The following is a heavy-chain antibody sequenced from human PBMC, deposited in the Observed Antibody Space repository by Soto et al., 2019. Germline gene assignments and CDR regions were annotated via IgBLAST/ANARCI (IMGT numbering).Heavy chain of an antibody. CDR1: GYTFTSYG. Sequence: QVQLVQSGAEVKKPGASVKVSCKASGYTFTSYGISWVRQAPGQGLEWMGWISAYNGNTNYAQKPQGRVTMTTDTPTSTAYMELRSLRSDDTAVYYCARARYNWNYGEYNWFDPWGQGTLVTVSS. CDR2: ISAYNGNT. V-gene: IGHV1-18*01. D-gene: IGHD1-7*01. J-gene: IGHJ5*02. CDR3: ARARYNWNYGEYNWFDP.